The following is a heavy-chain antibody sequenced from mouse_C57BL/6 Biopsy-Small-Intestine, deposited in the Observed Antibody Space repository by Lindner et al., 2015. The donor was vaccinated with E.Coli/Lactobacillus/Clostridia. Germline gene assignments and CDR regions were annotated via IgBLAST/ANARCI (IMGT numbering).Heavy chain of an antibody. V-gene: IGHV1-81*01. D-gene: IGHD4-1*02. CDR1: GGSFSTYI. CDR3: ARGRGTTGTTLVN. J-gene: IGHJ4*01. Sequence: SVKVSCKTSGGSFSTYIVSWVRQAPGQGLEWMGAIIPIFNKPTYAEEFKGRVTITADKITSTAYMELTSLRSEDTAVYFCARGRGTTGTTLVNWGQGTLVTVSS. CDR2: IIPIFNKP.